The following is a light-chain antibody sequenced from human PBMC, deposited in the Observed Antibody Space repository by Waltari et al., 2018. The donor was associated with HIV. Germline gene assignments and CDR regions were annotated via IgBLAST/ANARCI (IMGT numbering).Light chain of an antibody. CDR1: SSDVGDYNS. Sequence: QSALTQPRSVSGSPGQSVTIPCTGTSSDVGDYNSVSWYQQHPSKAPKLMIYDVSKWPSGVPDRFSGSKSGNTASLTISGLQAEDEADYYCCSYAGTYTYVFGTGTKVTVL. CDR2: DVS. J-gene: IGLJ1*01. V-gene: IGLV2-11*01. CDR3: CSYAGTYTYV.